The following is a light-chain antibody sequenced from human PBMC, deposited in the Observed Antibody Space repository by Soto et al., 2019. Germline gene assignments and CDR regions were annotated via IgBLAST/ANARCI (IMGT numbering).Light chain of an antibody. Sequence: QSALTQPPSASGTPGQRVAISCSGSSSNIGSNNVFWYQHFPGTAPKLLIYRNNQRPSGVPDRFSGSRSGTSASLAISGLRPEDEADFYCAVWDDTLSGVVFGGGTQLTVL. CDR3: AVWDDTLSGVV. CDR2: RNN. CDR1: SSNIGSNN. V-gene: IGLV1-47*01. J-gene: IGLJ3*02.